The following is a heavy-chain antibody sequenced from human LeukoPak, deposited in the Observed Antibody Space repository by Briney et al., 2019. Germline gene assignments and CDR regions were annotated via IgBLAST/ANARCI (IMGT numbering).Heavy chain of an antibody. J-gene: IGHJ5*02. CDR3: ARGGHRSGYFSWFDP. V-gene: IGHV4-59*01. Sequence: SETLSLTCTVSGGSISSYYWSWIRQPPGKGLEWIGYIYYSGSTNYNPSLKSRVTISVDTSKNQFSLKLSSVTAADTAVYYCARGGHRSGYFSWFDPWGQGTLVTVSS. CDR2: IYYSGST. D-gene: IGHD3-9*01. CDR1: GGSISSYY.